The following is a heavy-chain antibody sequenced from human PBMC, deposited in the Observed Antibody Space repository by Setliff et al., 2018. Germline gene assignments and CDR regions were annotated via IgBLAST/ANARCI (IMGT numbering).Heavy chain of an antibody. CDR3: AKPQVELRGGFES. CDR2: INQGRSEQ. V-gene: IGHV3-7*03. D-gene: IGHD1-7*01. CDR1: GFTFSSPW. Sequence: GGALRLSCSASGFTFSSPWMAWFRQAPGKGLEWVANINQGRSEQFYVVSVKGRFTISRDNAKNILYLQMTSLRAEDTAVYYCAKPQVELRGGFESWGQGTLVTVSS. J-gene: IGHJ4*02.